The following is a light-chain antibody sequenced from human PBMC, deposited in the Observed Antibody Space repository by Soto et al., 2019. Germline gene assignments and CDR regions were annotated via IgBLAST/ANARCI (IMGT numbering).Light chain of an antibody. CDR3: QQLDTFPRT. J-gene: IGKJ3*01. Sequence: DIQLTQSPSFVSASVGDRVTITCRASQGISSHLAWYQQKPGKAPKVLIYAASLLQSGVPSRFSGSGSGTEFTLTINSLQPEDLATYYCQQLDTFPRTFGPGTKVDVK. CDR2: AAS. V-gene: IGKV1-9*01. CDR1: QGISSH.